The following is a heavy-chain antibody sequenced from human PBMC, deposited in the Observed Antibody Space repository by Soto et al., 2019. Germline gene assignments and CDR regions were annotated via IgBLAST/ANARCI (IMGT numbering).Heavy chain of an antibody. CDR2: ISYDGSNK. J-gene: IGHJ6*02. V-gene: IGHV3-30*18. Sequence: GGSLRLSCAASGFTFSSYGMHWVRQAPGKGLEWVAVISYDGSNKYYVDSVKGRFTISRDNSKNTLYLQMNSLRAEDTAVYYCAKAVGNLGVYGMDVWGQGTTVT. CDR1: GFTFSSYG. CDR3: AKAVGNLGVYGMDV. D-gene: IGHD3-16*01.